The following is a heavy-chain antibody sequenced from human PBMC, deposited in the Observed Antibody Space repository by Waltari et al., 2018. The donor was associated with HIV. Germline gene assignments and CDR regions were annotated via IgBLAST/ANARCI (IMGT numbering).Heavy chain of an antibody. CDR3: ARFGYSYEFDY. V-gene: IGHV3-48*03. D-gene: IGHD2-2*03. CDR1: GFIFSSYD. J-gene: IGHJ4*02. Sequence: EVQLVESGGGLVQPGGSLRLSCVASGFIFSSYDVNWVRQAPGKGLEWVSDISRSGNTINYADSVKGRFTISRDNAKNSLFLQMNSLRAEDTAIYYCARFGYSYEFDYWGQGTLVTVSS. CDR2: ISRSGNTI.